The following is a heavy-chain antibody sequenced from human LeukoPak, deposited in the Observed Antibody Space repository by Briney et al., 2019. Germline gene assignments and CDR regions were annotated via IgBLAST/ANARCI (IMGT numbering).Heavy chain of an antibody. D-gene: IGHD6-13*01. V-gene: IGHV1-18*01. CDR1: GYTFTSYG. CDR3: ARDVRGRVAAAGTHFDY. Sequence: ASVKVSCKASGYTFTSYGISWVRQAPGQGLEWMGWISAYNGNTNYAQELQGRVTMTTDTSTSTAYMELRSLRSDDTAVYYCARDVRGRVAAAGTHFDYWGQGTLVTVSS. CDR2: ISAYNGNT. J-gene: IGHJ4*02.